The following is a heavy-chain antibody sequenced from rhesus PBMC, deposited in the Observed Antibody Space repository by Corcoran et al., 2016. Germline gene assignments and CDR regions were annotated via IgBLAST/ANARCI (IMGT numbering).Heavy chain of an antibody. CDR3: VRLLSYYYASFDY. CDR2: IYVSGSST. V-gene: IGHV4-169*01. Sequence: QLQLQESGPGLVKPSETLSVTCAVSGGSISSSYWSWIRQAPGKGLEWIGYIYVSGSSTNYNPSLKSRVTLSVDTSKNQFSLKLSSVTAADTAVYYCVRLLSYYYASFDYWGQGVLVTVSS. CDR1: GGSISSSY. D-gene: IGHD3-16*01. J-gene: IGHJ4*01.